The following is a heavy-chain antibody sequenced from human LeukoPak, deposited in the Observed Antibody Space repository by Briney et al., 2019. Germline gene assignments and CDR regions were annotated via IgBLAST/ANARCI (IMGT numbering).Heavy chain of an antibody. D-gene: IGHD3-16*01. V-gene: IGHV3-21*01. J-gene: IGHJ5*02. Sequence: PGGSLRLSCAASGFTFSSYSMTWVRQAPGKGLEWVPSFTSGSRSIYYADSVKGRFTISRDNAKKSLYLQMNSLRAEDTAVYYCASHRGAWGQGTLVTVSS. CDR2: FTSGSRSI. CDR3: ASHRGA. CDR1: GFTFSSYS.